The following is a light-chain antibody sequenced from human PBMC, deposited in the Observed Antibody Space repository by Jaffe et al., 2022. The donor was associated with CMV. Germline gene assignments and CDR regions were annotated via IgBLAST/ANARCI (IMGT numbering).Light chain of an antibody. CDR1: HSINTY. CDR2: EAS. V-gene: IGKV3-11*01. Sequence: IVLTQSPDTLSLSPGERATLSCRASHSINTYLAWYQQKPGQAPRLLIYEASNRATGIPARFSGSGSGTDFTLTISSLESEDFAVYFCQQRRTWPLTFGGGTKIEIK. CDR3: QQRRTWPLT. J-gene: IGKJ4*01.